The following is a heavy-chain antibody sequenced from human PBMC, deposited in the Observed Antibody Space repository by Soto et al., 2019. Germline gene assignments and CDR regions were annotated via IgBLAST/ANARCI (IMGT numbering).Heavy chain of an antibody. Sequence: SETLSLTCTVSGESISSGDYLWSWIREPPGKGLEWIGYMYSGGSTCNNPSLRSRVTISADTSRNQFSRKLNSASARDTAIYYCAGGVVLRPPTPIRGCFEPWGQGTLVT. CDR1: GESISSGDYL. J-gene: IGHJ5*02. CDR3: AGGVVLRPPTPIRGCFEP. D-gene: IGHD3-3*01. V-gene: IGHV4-30-4*01. CDR2: MYSGGST.